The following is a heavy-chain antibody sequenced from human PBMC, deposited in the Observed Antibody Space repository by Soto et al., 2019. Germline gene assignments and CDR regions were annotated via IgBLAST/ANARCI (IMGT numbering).Heavy chain of an antibody. CDR2: IYAGNGNT. Sequence: GASVKVSCKASGYTFTSAAMHWLRQAAGRRPEWMGWIYAGNGNTKYSQKFQGRVTITRDISASTVYMEMSSLRSEDTAVYFCARVTDYFDTIGYSREYFQRWGQGTPVTVSS. D-gene: IGHD3-22*01. J-gene: IGHJ1*01. CDR3: ARVTDYFDTIGYSREYFQR. V-gene: IGHV1-3*01. CDR1: GYTFTSAA.